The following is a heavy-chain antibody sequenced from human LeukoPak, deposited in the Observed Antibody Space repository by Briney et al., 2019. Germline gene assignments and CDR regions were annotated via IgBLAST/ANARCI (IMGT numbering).Heavy chain of an antibody. CDR3: GRVPSTLYDFWSAYLIDY. D-gene: IGHD3-3*01. J-gene: IGHJ4*02. CDR1: GYRFTSYG. V-gene: IGHV1-18*01. Sequence: ASVKVSCKASGYRFTSYGIFWVRQAPGQGLEWMGWISAYNGNTNHAQKLQGRVTMTRDTSTSTAYMELRSLRSDDTAVYYCGRVPSTLYDFWSAYLIDYWGQGTLVTVSS. CDR2: ISAYNGNT.